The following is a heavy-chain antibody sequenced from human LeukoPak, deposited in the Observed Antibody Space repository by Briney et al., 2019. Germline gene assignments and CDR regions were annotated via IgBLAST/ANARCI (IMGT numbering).Heavy chain of an antibody. D-gene: IGHD2-2*01. CDR3: AKASSCSSTSCTPRGLLFDY. Sequence: GGSLRLSCAASGFTFSSYSMNWVRQAPGKGLEWVSSISSSSSYIYYADSVKGRFTISRDNAKNSLYLQMNSLRAEDTAVYYCAKASSCSSTSCTPRGLLFDYWGQGTLVTVSS. J-gene: IGHJ4*02. CDR2: ISSSSSYI. CDR1: GFTFSSYS. V-gene: IGHV3-21*04.